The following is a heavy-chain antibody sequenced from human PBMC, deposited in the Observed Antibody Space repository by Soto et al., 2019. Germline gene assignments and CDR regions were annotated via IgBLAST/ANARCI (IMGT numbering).Heavy chain of an antibody. CDR3: AKEISHPQILEKV. Sequence: GGSLRLSCAASGFTFNTYTIHWVRQAPGKGLEWVSAISYDGNSYHYAVSGKGRFTISRDNPKNTLYLQMNSLRAEDTAVYYCAKEISHPQILEKVWGKGTLVTVSS. CDR1: GFTFNTYT. V-gene: IGHV3-30-3*02. CDR2: ISYDGNSY. J-gene: IGHJ4*02. D-gene: IGHD3-3*02.